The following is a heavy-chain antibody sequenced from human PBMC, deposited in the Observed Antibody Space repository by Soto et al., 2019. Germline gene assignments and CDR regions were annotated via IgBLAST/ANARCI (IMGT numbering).Heavy chain of an antibody. D-gene: IGHD6-6*01. CDR3: AKDIGSYSSSTFGY. Sequence: GGSLRLSCAASGFTFDDYAMHWVRQAPGKGLEWVSGISWNSGSIGYADSVKGRFTISRDNAKNSLYLQMNSLRAEDTALYYCAKDIGSYSSSTFGYWGQGTLVTVSS. V-gene: IGHV3-9*01. CDR1: GFTFDDYA. J-gene: IGHJ4*02. CDR2: ISWNSGSI.